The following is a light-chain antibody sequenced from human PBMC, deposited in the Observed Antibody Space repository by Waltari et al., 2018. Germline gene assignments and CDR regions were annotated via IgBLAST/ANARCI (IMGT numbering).Light chain of an antibody. V-gene: IGLV3-19*01. CDR1: SLRSYY. CDR2: NKN. J-gene: IGLJ2*01. Sequence: SSELTQDPAVSVALDQTVRITCQGDSLRSYYASWYQQKPGQAPVLVIYNKNNRPSGSPDLFAGSGSRNTASLIIIGAQAEDEADYYCSSRDSSASHVLFGGGTKLTVL. CDR3: SSRDSSASHVL.